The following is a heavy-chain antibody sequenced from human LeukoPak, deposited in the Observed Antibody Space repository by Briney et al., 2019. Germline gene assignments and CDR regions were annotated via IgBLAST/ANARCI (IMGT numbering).Heavy chain of an antibody. CDR3: ARDWDYYDSSGYYYGDRLRSFDS. J-gene: IGHJ4*02. V-gene: IGHV3-21*01. CDR2: ISSSSSYI. CDR1: GFAFVSYR. D-gene: IGHD3-22*01. Sequence: GGCRGLCCAASGFAFVSYRVNWVRQAPGKGLEWVSSISSSSSYIYYADSVKGRFTISRDNAKNSLYLQMNSLRAEDTAVYYCARDWDYYDSSGYYYGDRLRSFDSWGQGTLVTVSS.